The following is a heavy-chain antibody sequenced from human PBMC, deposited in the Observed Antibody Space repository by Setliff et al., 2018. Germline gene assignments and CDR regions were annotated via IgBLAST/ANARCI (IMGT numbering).Heavy chain of an antibody. J-gene: IGHJ5*02. CDR3: SRGRRGSTWTSDL. Sequence: ASVKVSCKAADYTFLSYGLSWVRQAPGQGLEWMGWINPHNGGTTFAQKFQVRVTVTRDTSISTAYLKLSSLTSDDTAVYYCSRGRRGSTWTSDLWGQGTLVTVSS. CDR1: DYTFLSYG. V-gene: IGHV1-2*02. CDR2: INPHNGGT. D-gene: IGHD6-13*01.